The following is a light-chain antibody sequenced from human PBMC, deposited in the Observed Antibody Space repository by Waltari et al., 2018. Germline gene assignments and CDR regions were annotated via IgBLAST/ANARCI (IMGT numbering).Light chain of an antibody. Sequence: EIVLTQSPATLSLSPGERATLSCRASQSVGSHLACYQQKPGQAPRLLIDDASNRATGIPARFSGSGSGTDFALTISSLEPEDFASYYCQQRSNRPLTFGGGTKVEIK. CDR1: QSVGSH. CDR3: QQRSNRPLT. V-gene: IGKV3-11*01. J-gene: IGKJ4*01. CDR2: DAS.